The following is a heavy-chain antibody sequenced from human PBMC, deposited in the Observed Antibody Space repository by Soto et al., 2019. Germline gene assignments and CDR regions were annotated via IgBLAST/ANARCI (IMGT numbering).Heavy chain of an antibody. CDR3: ARMASSGSLNWFDP. CDR1: GYTFTNYE. CDR2: MNPGSGNT. J-gene: IGHJ5*02. V-gene: IGHV1-8*01. Sequence: SVKVSCKASGYTFTNYEINWVRQATGQGLEWMGWMNPGSGNTGYAHKFQGRVTMTRNISISTAYMELSRLGSDDTAIYYCARMASSGSLNWFDPWGQGTLVTVSS. D-gene: IGHD3-10*01.